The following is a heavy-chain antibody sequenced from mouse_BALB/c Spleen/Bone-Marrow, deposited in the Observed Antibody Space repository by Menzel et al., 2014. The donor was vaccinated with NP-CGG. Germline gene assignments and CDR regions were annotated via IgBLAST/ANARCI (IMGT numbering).Heavy chain of an antibody. CDR2: INYSGST. CDR3: TRLYYYGSSYFDY. J-gene: IGHJ2*01. Sequence: EVQLQQSGPGLVKPSQSLSLTCTVTGYSITSDYAWNWIRQFPGNKLEWMGYINYSGSTSYNPSLKSRISITRDTSKNQFFLQLNSVTTEDTATYYCTRLYYYGSSYFDYWGQGTTLTVSS. CDR1: GYSITSDYA. V-gene: IGHV3-2*02. D-gene: IGHD1-1*01.